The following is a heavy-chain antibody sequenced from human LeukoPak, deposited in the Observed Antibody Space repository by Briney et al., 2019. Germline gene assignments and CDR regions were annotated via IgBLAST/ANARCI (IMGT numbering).Heavy chain of an antibody. CDR1: GFSFSTYA. D-gene: IGHD6-13*01. CDR3: AKASTVIPAAGYYFDY. J-gene: IGHJ4*02. V-gene: IGHV3-23*01. CDR2: ISGSGGST. Sequence: PGGSLRPSCAASGFSFSTYAMSWVRQAPGKGLEWVSSISGSGGSTYYADSVKGRFTISRDNSKDSLYLQMNSLRAEDTAVYYCAKASTVIPAAGYYFDYWGQGSLVTVSS.